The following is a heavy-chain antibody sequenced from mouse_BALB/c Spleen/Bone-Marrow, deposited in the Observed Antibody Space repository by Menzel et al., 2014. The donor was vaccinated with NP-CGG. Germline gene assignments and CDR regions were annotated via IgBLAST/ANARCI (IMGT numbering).Heavy chain of an antibody. D-gene: IGHD2-14*01. CDR2: IDPANGNT. Sequence: EAKVVESGAELVKPGASVKLSCTASGFNIKDTYMHWVKQRPEQGLEWIGRIDPANGNTKYDPKFQGKATITADTSSNTAYLQLSSLTSEDTAVYYCAAYYRYLAWFAYWGQGTLVTVSA. J-gene: IGHJ3*01. CDR3: AAYYRYLAWFAY. CDR1: GFNIKDTY. V-gene: IGHV14-3*02.